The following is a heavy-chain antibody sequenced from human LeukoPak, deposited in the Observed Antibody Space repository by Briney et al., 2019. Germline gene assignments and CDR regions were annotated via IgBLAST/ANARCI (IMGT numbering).Heavy chain of an antibody. CDR2: IYNGGST. J-gene: IGHJ6*03. D-gene: IGHD5-24*01. V-gene: IGHV3-53*01. CDR3: ARDRRDGYNYGYYYMDV. Sequence: PGGSLRLSCAASGFTVSSNYMSWVRQAPGKGLEWVSVIYNGGSTYYADSVKGRFTISRDNSKNTLYLQMNSLRAEDTAVYYCARDRRDGYNYGYYYMDVWGKGTTATVSS. CDR1: GFTVSSNY.